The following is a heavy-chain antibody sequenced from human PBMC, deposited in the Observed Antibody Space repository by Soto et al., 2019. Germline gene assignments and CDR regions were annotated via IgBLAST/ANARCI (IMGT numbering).Heavy chain of an antibody. CDR3: ARDMYSSDYFVKWFEP. J-gene: IGHJ5*02. CDR1: GFSFSSYA. CDR2: ISKDGMNK. Sequence: QVRLVEAGGGVVQSGRSLRLSCTASGFSFSSYAMYWFRQPPGKGLEGVAVISKDGMNKNYADSVKGRVTVSRDNANYSLDLQLNSLRGEDTAMYYCARDMYSSDYFVKWFEPWGQGTLVTVSS. V-gene: IGHV3-30*04. D-gene: IGHD6-19*01.